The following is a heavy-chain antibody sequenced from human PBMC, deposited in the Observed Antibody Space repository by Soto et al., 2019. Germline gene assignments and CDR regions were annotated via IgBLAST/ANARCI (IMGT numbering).Heavy chain of an antibody. J-gene: IGHJ5*02. D-gene: IGHD6-6*01. CDR3: ARRPPYSSSSGWFDP. Sequence: SETLSLTCTVSGGSISSSSYYWGWIRQPPGKGLEWIGSIYYSGSTYYNPSLKSRVTISVDTSKNQFSLKLSSVTAADTAVYYCARRPPYSSSSGWFDPWGQGTLVTVSS. CDR2: IYYSGST. V-gene: IGHV4-39*01. CDR1: GGSISSSSYY.